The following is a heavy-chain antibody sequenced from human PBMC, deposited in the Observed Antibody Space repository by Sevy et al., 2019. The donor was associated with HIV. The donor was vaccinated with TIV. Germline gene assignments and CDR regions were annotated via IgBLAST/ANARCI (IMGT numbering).Heavy chain of an antibody. Sequence: GGSLRHSCAASGFTFSSYTMNWVRQAPGKGLEWVSSISGSTTYIYYADSVKGRFTISRDNARNSLYLQMNSLRGEDTAVYYCARDPGRDSDYWGQGTLVTVSS. CDR3: ARDPGRDSDY. CDR1: GFTFSSYT. CDR2: ISGSTTYI. J-gene: IGHJ4*02. V-gene: IGHV3-21*01.